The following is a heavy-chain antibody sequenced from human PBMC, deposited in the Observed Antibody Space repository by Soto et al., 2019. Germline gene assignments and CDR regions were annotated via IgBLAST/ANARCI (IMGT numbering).Heavy chain of an antibody. V-gene: IGHV3-23*01. D-gene: IGHD2-15*01. Sequence: EVQLLESGGGLVQPGGSLRLSCATSGFTFSNYAMTWVRQAPGKRPEWVSRIGDGEGGTPRYADSVKGRFTISRDNSKTTLYLQMNDLRVEDTATYYCAKGYCGGGNCYDLDTWLDPWGQGTLVTVSS. CDR1: GFTFSNYA. CDR3: AKGYCGGGNCYDLDTWLDP. CDR2: IGDGEGGTP. J-gene: IGHJ5*02.